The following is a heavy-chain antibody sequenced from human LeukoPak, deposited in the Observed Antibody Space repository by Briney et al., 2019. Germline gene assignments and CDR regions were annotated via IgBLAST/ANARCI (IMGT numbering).Heavy chain of an antibody. V-gene: IGHV3-30*02. CDR3: AKEYCSSTSRYVSD. J-gene: IGHJ4*02. Sequence: GGSLRLSCAASGFTFSSYGMHWVRQAPGKGLEWVAFIRYDGSNKYYADSVKGRFTISRDNSKNTLYLQMNSPRAEDTAVYYCAKEYCSSTSRYVSDWGQGTLVTVSS. D-gene: IGHD2-2*01. CDR2: IRYDGSNK. CDR1: GFTFSSYG.